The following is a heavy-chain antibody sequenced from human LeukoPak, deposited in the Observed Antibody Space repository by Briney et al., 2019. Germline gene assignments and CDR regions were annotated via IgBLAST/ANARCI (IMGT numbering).Heavy chain of an antibody. V-gene: IGHV3-9*01. Sequence: PGGSLRLSCAASGFTFDDYAMHWVRQAPGKGLEWASGISWNSGSIGYADSVKGRFTISRDNAKNSLYLQMNSLRAEDTAVYYCAKAHGSGSYYYYYYGMDVWGQGTTVTVSS. D-gene: IGHD3-10*01. CDR2: ISWNSGSI. CDR3: AKAHGSGSYYYYYYGMDV. CDR1: GFTFDDYA. J-gene: IGHJ6*02.